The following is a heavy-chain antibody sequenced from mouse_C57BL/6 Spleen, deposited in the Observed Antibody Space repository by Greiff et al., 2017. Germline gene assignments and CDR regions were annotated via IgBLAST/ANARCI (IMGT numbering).Heavy chain of an antibody. V-gene: IGHV14-2*01. Sequence: VQLQQSGAELVKPGASVKLSCTASGFNIKDYYMHWVKQRTEQGLEWIGRIDPEDGETKYAPKFQGKATITADTSSNTAYLQLSSLTSEDTAVYYCASHCGSSYGYWYFDVWGTGTTVTVSS. CDR3: ASHCGSSYGYWYFDV. D-gene: IGHD1-1*01. CDR1: GFNIKDYY. CDR2: IDPEDGET. J-gene: IGHJ1*03.